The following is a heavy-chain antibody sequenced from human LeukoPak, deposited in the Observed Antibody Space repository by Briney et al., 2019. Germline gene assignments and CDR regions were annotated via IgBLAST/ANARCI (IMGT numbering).Heavy chain of an antibody. V-gene: IGHV3-73*01. CDR1: GFTFSGSA. D-gene: IGHD3-3*01. CDR2: IRSKANSYAT. Sequence: AGGSLRLSCAASGFTFSGSAMHWVRQASGKGLEWVGRIRSKANSYATAYAASVKGRFTISRDDSKNTAYLQMNSLKTEDTAVYYYTRRGNDFWSGYDNPFFDYWGQGTLVTVSS. CDR3: TRRGNDFWSGYDNPFFDY. J-gene: IGHJ4*02.